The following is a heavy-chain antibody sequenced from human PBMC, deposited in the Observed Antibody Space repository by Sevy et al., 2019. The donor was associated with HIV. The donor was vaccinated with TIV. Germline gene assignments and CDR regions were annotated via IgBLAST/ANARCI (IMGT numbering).Heavy chain of an antibody. CDR1: GFTFSNYD. J-gene: IGHJ4*02. CDR3: ARALDYYDTGGLYY. D-gene: IGHD3-22*01. Sequence: GGSLRLSCAASGFTFSNYDMNWVRQAPGKGLEWVSYISSGSSYIYYADSRKGRVTIPRDNANNSLFLQLNSLRAEDTAVYYCARALDYYDTGGLYYWGQGALVTVSS. V-gene: IGHV3-21*01. CDR2: ISSGSSYI.